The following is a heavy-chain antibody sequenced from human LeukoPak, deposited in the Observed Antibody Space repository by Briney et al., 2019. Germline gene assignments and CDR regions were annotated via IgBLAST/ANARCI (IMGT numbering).Heavy chain of an antibody. CDR1: GFTFSSYG. Sequence: PGGSLRLSCAASGFTFSSYGMHWVRQAPGKGLEWVAVISYDGSNKYYADSVKGRFTISRDNSKNTLYLQMNSLRAEDTAVYYCAKEDGDGMDYMDVWGKGTTVTVSS. D-gene: IGHD7-27*01. J-gene: IGHJ6*03. CDR2: ISYDGSNK. CDR3: AKEDGDGMDYMDV. V-gene: IGHV3-30*18.